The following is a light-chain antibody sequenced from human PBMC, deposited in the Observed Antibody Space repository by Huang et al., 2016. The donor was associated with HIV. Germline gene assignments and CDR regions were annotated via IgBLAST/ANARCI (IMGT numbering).Light chain of an antibody. Sequence: MVMTQSPDTLSVYPGERATLSCRASQSVAYNLAWYQQKAGQAPRLIIYGTSTRATGIPGRFSGSGSGTEFTLTISSLQSDDFGVYYCQQYDKWPPVTFGQGTKVEI. CDR1: QSVAYN. V-gene: IGKV3-15*01. J-gene: IGKJ1*01. CDR3: QQYDKWPPVT. CDR2: GTS.